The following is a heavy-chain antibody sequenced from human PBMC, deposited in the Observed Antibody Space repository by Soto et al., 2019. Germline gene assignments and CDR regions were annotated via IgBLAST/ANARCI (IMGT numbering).Heavy chain of an antibody. CDR3: ARISGYHYYFDY. Sequence: SGPTLVKTTRTLPLTCTFAGFSLSTSGMCVSWITQPPGKALEWLALIDWDDDKYYSTSLKTRLTLSKDTSKNQVVLTMTNMDPVDTATYYCARISGYHYYFDYWGQGTLVTVSS. V-gene: IGHV2-70*01. J-gene: IGHJ4*02. D-gene: IGHD3-22*01. CDR1: GFSLSTSGMC. CDR2: IDWDDDK.